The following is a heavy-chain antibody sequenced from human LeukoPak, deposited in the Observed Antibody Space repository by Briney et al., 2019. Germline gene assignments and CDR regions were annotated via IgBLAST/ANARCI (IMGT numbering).Heavy chain of an antibody. J-gene: IGHJ4*02. D-gene: IGHD3-22*01. CDR2: MNPNTGRS. V-gene: IGHV1-8*01. CDR1: RYTFTSYD. Sequence: ASVKVSCKASRYTFTSYDINWVREAAGQGLEWMGWMNPNTGRSGFAQKFQGRLTMTRDTSISTAYMELSSLRSEDTAVYYCARLSQTPDYYSNGGYYYLGYWGQGTPVTVSS. CDR3: ARLSQTPDYYSNGGYYYLGY.